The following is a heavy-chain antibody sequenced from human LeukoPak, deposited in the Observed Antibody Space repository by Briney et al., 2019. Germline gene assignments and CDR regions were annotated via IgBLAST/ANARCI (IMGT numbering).Heavy chain of an antibody. CDR1: GYTFTSYG. Sequence: ASVKVSCKASGYTFTSYGISWVRQAPGQGLEWMGWINPNSGGTNYAQKFQGRVTMTRDTSISTAYMELSRLRSDDTAVYYCARDFTYYYDSSDPYNWFDPWGQGTLVTVSS. D-gene: IGHD3-22*01. CDR2: INPNSGGT. J-gene: IGHJ5*02. V-gene: IGHV1-2*02. CDR3: ARDFTYYYDSSDPYNWFDP.